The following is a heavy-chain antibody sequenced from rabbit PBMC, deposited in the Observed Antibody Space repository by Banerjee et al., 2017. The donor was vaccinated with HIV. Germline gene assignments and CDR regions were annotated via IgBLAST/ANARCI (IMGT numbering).Heavy chain of an antibody. CDR3: ARYVGTYSDGMDL. CDR2: IYAGSSVST. V-gene: IGHV1S45*01. D-gene: IGHD5-1*01. CDR1: GFSFSSSYY. Sequence: QEQLEESGGDLVKPEGSLTLTCTASGFSFSSSYYMCWVRQAPGKGLEWIACIYAGSSVSTYYASWAKGRFTISKTSSTTVTLQMTSLTAADTATYFCARYVGTYSDGMDLWGPGTLVTVS. J-gene: IGHJ6*01.